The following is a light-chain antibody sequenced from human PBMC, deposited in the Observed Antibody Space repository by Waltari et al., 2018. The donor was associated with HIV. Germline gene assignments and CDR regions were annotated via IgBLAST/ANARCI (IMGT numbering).Light chain of an antibody. Sequence: SYELPQPPSVSVSPGQAARITSSGGALPTKLAYWYQQKSGQAPVLVIYEDSERPSGIPERFSGSSSGTMATLTISGAQVEDEADYYCYSTDSSGYPLFGGGTKLTVL. CDR2: EDS. V-gene: IGLV3-10*01. J-gene: IGLJ2*01. CDR3: YSTDSSGYPL. CDR1: ALPTKL.